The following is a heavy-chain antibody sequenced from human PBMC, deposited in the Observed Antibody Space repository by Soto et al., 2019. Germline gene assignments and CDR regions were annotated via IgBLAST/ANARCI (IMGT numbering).Heavy chain of an antibody. CDR3: ARRGYSGYVDNDY. CDR2: IWYDGKIK. V-gene: IGHV3-33*03. D-gene: IGHD5-12*01. CDR1: GFTFNRYG. Sequence: PGGSLRLSCAASGFTFNRYGMHWIRQAPGKGLEWVAIIWYDGKIKYYTDSVKGRFTISRDNSKNTLYLQMNSLRPEDTAVYYCARRGYSGYVDNDYWGQGTLVTVS. J-gene: IGHJ4*02.